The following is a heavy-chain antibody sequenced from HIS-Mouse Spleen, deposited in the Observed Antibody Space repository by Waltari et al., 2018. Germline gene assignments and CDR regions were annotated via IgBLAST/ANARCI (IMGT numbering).Heavy chain of an antibody. J-gene: IGHJ4*02. CDR1: GFSLSNARMG. Sequence: QVTLKESGPVLVKPTETLTLTCTASGFSLSNARMGVSWIRQPPGKALEWLAHIFSNDEKSYSTSLKSRLTISKDTSKSQVVLTMTNMDPVDTATYYCARTTSGSYYWRYYFDYWGQGTLVTVSS. CDR2: IFSNDEK. V-gene: IGHV2-26*01. CDR3: ARTTSGSYYWRYYFDY. D-gene: IGHD1-26*01.